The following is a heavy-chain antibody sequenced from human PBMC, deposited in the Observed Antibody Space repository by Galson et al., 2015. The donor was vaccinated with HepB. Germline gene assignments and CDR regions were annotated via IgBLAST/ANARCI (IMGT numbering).Heavy chain of an antibody. CDR3: AHRLRYCVTSNCYIAFVI. CDR2: IYWDDER. J-gene: IGHJ3*02. D-gene: IGHD2-2*02. V-gene: IGHV2-5*02. CDR1: GFSLNTRGVG. Sequence: PALVKPTQTLTLTCTFSGFSLNTRGVGVGWIRQPPGKAMEWLALIYWDDERRYRPSLRNRLTITKDTSKNQVVLTMTNMDPVDTATYYCAHRLRYCVTSNCYIAFVIWGQGTIGTVSS.